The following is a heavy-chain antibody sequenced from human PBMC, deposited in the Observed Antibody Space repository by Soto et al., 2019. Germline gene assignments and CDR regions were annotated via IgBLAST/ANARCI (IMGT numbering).Heavy chain of an antibody. Sequence: GGSLRLSCAASGFTFSSYSMNWVRQAPGKGLEWVSYISSSSSTIYYADSVKGRFTISRDNAKNSLYLQMNSLRGEDTAVYYCARPIHIAARPVGWFDPWGQGTLVTVSS. CDR3: ARPIHIAARPVGWFDP. CDR1: GFTFSSYS. J-gene: IGHJ5*02. D-gene: IGHD6-6*01. CDR2: ISSSSSTI. V-gene: IGHV3-48*01.